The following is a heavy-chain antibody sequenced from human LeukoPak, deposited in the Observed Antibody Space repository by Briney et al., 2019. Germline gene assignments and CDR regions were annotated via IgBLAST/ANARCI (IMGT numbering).Heavy chain of an antibody. CDR3: ARGSSLGSGYSHYYFDY. Sequence: PSQTLSLTCTVSGGSISSGGYYWSWIRQPPGKGLEWIGYIYQSGSTYYNPSLKSRVTISGDRSKNQFSLKLSSVTAADTAVYYCARGSSLGSGYSHYYFDYWGQGTLVTVSS. D-gene: IGHD3-22*01. V-gene: IGHV4-30-2*01. J-gene: IGHJ4*02. CDR1: GGSISSGGYY. CDR2: IYQSGST.